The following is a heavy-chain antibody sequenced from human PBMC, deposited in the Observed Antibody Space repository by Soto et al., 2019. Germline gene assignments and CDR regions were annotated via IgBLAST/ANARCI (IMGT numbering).Heavy chain of an antibody. CDR2: IYYSGST. J-gene: IGHJ6*02. V-gene: IGHV4-31*03. CDR1: GGSISSGGYY. Sequence: QVQLQESGPGLVKPSQTLSLTCTVSGGSISSGGYYWSWIRQHPGKGLEWIGYIYYSGSTYYNPYLKSRVTISVDTSKNQFSLKLSSVTAADTAVYYCAGWGGYSYGDERGYYYYGMDVWGQGTTVTVSS. D-gene: IGHD5-18*01. CDR3: AGWGGYSYGDERGYYYYGMDV.